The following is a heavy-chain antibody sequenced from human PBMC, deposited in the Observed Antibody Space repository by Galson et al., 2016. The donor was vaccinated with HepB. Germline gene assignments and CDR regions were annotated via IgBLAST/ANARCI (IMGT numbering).Heavy chain of an antibody. Sequence: SLRLSCAASGFSFTSYAMHWVRQAPGKGLEWVAVISSDGSHEYYAVSVTGRLTISRDNSKLTLSLQMTSLRPEDTAVYYCAKGGTSAGTILGHNDSWGQGTLVTVSS. V-gene: IGHV3-30*18. CDR3: AKGGTSAGTILGHNDS. D-gene: IGHD6-13*01. CDR2: ISSDGSHE. J-gene: IGHJ4*02. CDR1: GFSFTSYA.